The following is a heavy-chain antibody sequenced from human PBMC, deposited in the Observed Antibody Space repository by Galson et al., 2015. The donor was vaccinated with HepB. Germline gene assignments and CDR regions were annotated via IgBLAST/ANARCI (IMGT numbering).Heavy chain of an antibody. D-gene: IGHD3-3*01. CDR3: AREASGGRGTYDFWSGDHDYYYYGMDV. J-gene: IGHJ6*02. CDR1: GFTFSSYA. Sequence: SLRLSCAASGFTFSSYAMHWVRQAPGKGLEWVAVISYDGSNKYYADSVKGRFTISRDNSKNTLYLQMNSLRAEDTAVYYCAREASGGRGTYDFWSGDHDYYYYGMDVWGQGTTVTVSS. CDR2: ISYDGSNK. V-gene: IGHV3-30-3*01.